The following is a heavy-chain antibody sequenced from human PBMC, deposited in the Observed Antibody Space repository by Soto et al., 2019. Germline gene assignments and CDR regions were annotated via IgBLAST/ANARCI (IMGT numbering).Heavy chain of an antibody. V-gene: IGHV1-46*01. CDR2: INPSGGST. CDR1: GYTFTSYY. D-gene: IGHD2-21*02. CDR3: ARDVGGHCGGDCYETGPLDY. Sequence: AASVKVSCKASGYTFTSYYMHWVRQAPGQGLEWMGIINPSGGSTSYAQKFQGRVTMTRDTSTSTVYMELSSLRSEDTAVYYCARDVGGHCGGDCYETGPLDYWGQGTLVTVSS. J-gene: IGHJ4*02.